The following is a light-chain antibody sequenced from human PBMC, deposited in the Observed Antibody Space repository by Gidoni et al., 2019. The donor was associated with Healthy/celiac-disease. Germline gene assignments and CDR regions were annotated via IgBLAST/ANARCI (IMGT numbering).Light chain of an antibody. CDR2: GNS. V-gene: IGLV1-40*01. J-gene: IGLJ2*01. CDR1: SSNIWAGYD. CDR3: QSYDSSLSGSV. Sequence: QSVLTQPPSGSGAPGQRVTISCTGSSSNIWAGYDVHWYQQLPGPAPKLLIYGNSNRPSGVPDRFSGSKSGTSASLAITGLQAEDEADYYCQSYDSSLSGSVFGGGTKLTVL.